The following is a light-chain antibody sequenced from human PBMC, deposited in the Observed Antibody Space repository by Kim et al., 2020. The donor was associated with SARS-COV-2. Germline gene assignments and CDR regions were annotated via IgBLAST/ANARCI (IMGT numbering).Light chain of an antibody. CDR2: DNN. V-gene: IGLV1-51*01. J-gene: IGLJ2*01. CDR3: ATWDSSLTAGV. Sequence: GQKVTISCSGSSSNIGNNYVSWYQQLPGTAPKLLIYDNNNRPSGIPDRFSGSKSGTSATLGITGLQTGDEADYYCATWDSSLTAGVFGGGTKVTVL. CDR1: SSNIGNNY.